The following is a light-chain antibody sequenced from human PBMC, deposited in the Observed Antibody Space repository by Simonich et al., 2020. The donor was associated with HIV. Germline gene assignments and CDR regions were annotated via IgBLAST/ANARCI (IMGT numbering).Light chain of an antibody. Sequence: MTQSPATLSVSPGERATLSCRASQSVSSSLAWYQQKPGKAPKVLLYAASRLESGVPSMFSGSGSGTDYTLTISSLQPEDFATYYCQQYYSTPRTFGQGTKLEIK. CDR3: QQYYSTPRT. CDR1: QSVSSS. CDR2: AAS. V-gene: IGKV1-NL1*01. J-gene: IGKJ2*01.